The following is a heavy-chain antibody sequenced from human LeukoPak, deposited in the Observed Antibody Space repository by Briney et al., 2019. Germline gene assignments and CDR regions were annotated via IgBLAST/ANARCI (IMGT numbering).Heavy chain of an antibody. J-gene: IGHJ4*02. D-gene: IGHD4-17*01. V-gene: IGHV3-23*01. Sequence: GASLRLSCAASGFTFSSYAMSWVRQAPGKGLEWVSAISGSGGSTYYADSVKGRFTISRDNSKNTLYLQMNSLRAEDTAVYYCASNGDQYYFDYWGQGTLVTVSS. CDR3: ASNGDQYYFDY. CDR1: GFTFSSYA. CDR2: ISGSGGST.